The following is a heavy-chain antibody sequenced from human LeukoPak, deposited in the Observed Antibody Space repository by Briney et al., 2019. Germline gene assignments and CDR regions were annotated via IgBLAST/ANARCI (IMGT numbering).Heavy chain of an antibody. J-gene: IGHJ4*02. CDR3: ARENGTSTTFHY. V-gene: IGHV3-11*05. CDR1: GFTFSDYY. D-gene: IGHD2-2*01. Sequence: GGSPRLSCAASGFTFSDYYMNWIRQAPGKGLEWVSYISSTSSYTNYADSVKGRFTISRDNAKNSLYLQLNSLRAEDTAVYYCARENGTSTTFHYWGQGTLVTVSS. CDR2: ISSTSSYT.